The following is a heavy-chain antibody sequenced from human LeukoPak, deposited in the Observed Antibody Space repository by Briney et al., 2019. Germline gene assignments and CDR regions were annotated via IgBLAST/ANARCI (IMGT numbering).Heavy chain of an antibody. J-gene: IGHJ4*02. V-gene: IGHV3-7*01. CDR3: ARENWSIDY. Sequence: GGSLRLSCAASGFTFTTYYMTWVRQAPGKGLEWVANINQDGSVTSYVDSVKGRFTFSRDNARNSVYLQMDSLTADDTAVYYCARENWSIDYWGQGTLVTVSS. CDR1: GFTFTTYY. CDR2: INQDGSVT. D-gene: IGHD1-1*01.